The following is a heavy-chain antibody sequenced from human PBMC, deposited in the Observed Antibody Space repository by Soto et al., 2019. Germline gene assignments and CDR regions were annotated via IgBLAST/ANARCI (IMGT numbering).Heavy chain of an antibody. CDR2: ISGGGDNT. V-gene: IGHV3-23*01. J-gene: IGHJ4*02. CDR1: GFTFSYYA. CDR3: AKAREYCSSTSCTVTPFDY. Sequence: GSLRLSCAASGFTFSYYAITWVRQAPGKGLDWVSTISGGGDNTYYADSVKGRFTISRDNSKNTLYLQMNSLRAEDTAIYYCAKAREYCSSTSCTVTPFDYWGQGTLVTVSS. D-gene: IGHD2-2*01.